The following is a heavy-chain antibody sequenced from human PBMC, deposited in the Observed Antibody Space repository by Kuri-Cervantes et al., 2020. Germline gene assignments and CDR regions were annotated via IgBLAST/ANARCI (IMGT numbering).Heavy chain of an antibody. D-gene: IGHD6-13*01. Sequence: GESLKISCAASGFTFSSYDMHWVRQATGKGLEWASDITTGGDTYYSASVKGRFTISRENAKDSLFLQMNSLRAGDTAVYYCARVFSSSLDLWGRGTLVTVSS. CDR1: GFTFSSYD. CDR2: ITTGGDT. CDR3: ARVFSSSLDL. V-gene: IGHV3-13*01. J-gene: IGHJ2*01.